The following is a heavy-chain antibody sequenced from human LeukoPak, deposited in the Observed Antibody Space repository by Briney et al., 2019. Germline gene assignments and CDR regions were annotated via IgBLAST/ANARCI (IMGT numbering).Heavy chain of an antibody. V-gene: IGHV4-59*01. CDR2: IYNSVYT. J-gene: IGHJ3*02. CDR3: ARDGTDYNILTGYRRGAFDI. D-gene: IGHD3-9*01. Sequence: SETLSLTCTVSGGSISSYYWSWIRQPPGKGLEWIGYIYNSVYTNYNPSLKSRVTISVDTSKNQFSLKLSSVPAADTAVYHCARDGTDYNILTGYRRGAFDIWGQGTMVTVSS. CDR1: GGSISSYY.